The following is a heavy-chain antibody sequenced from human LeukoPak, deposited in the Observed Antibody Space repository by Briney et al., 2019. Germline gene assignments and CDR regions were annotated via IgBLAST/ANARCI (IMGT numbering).Heavy chain of an antibody. V-gene: IGHV4-39*07. CDR2: INHSGST. J-gene: IGHJ5*02. CDR1: GGSISSGGYY. Sequence: PSETLSLTCTVSGGSISSGGYYWSWIRQPPGKGLEWIGEINHSGSTNYNPSLKSRVTISVDTSKNQFSLKLSSVTAADTAVYYCAGYCSSTSCYWGNWFDPWGQGTLVTVSS. D-gene: IGHD2-2*01. CDR3: AGYCSSTSCYWGNWFDP.